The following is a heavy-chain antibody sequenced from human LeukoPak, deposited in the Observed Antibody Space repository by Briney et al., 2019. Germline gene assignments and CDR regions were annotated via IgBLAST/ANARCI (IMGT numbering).Heavy chain of an antibody. J-gene: IGHJ4*02. D-gene: IGHD1-7*01. CDR1: GYTFTSYG. V-gene: IGHV1-18*01. Sequence: ASVTVSCKASGYTFTSYGISWVRQAPGQGLEWMGWISAYNGNTNYAQKLQGRVTMTTDTSTSTAYMELRSLRSDDTAVYYCARDLSHNWNYVGGDYWGQGTLVTVSS. CDR2: ISAYNGNT. CDR3: ARDLSHNWNYVGGDY.